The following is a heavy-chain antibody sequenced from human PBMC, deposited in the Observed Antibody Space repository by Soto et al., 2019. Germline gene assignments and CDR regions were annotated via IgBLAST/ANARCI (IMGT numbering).Heavy chain of an antibody. CDR1: GYNFTSYD. CDR3: ARGIKYGAYSRWFDP. Sequence: QVQLVQSGAEVKKPGASVKVSCKASGYNFTSYDINWVRQATGQGLEYLGWMNPNSGNTGYVQKFQGRVTMTRDTSISTAYMELSSLRSEDSAVYFCARGIKYGAYSRWFDPWGQGTLVTVS. V-gene: IGHV1-8*01. J-gene: IGHJ5*02. CDR2: MNPNSGNT. D-gene: IGHD4-17*01.